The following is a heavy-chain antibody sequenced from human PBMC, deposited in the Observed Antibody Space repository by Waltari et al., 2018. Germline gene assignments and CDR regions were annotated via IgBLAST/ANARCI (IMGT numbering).Heavy chain of an antibody. V-gene: IGHV1-69*05. D-gene: IGHD6-13*01. CDR3: ARDWGEYSSSWHDAFDI. CDR1: GGTFSSYA. J-gene: IGHJ3*02. CDR2: IIPIFGTA. Sequence: QVQLVQSGAEVKKPGSSVKVSCKASGGTFSSYAISWVRQAPGQGLEWMGGIIPIFGTANYAQKFQGRVTITTDESTSTAHMELSSLRSEDTAVYYCARDWGEYSSSWHDAFDIWGQGTMVTVSS.